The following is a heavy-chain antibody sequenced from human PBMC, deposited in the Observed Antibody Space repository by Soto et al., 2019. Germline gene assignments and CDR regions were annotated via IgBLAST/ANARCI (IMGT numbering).Heavy chain of an antibody. J-gene: IGHJ6*02. Sequence: GGSLRLSCAASGFTFSSYAMHWVRQAPGKGLEWVAVISYDGSNKYYADSVKGRFTISRDNSKNTLYLQMNSLRAEDTAVYYCARRTEPPYYYYGMDVWGQGTTVTVSS. CDR2: ISYDGSNK. CDR3: ARRTEPPYYYYGMDV. V-gene: IGHV3-30-3*01. CDR1: GFTFSSYA.